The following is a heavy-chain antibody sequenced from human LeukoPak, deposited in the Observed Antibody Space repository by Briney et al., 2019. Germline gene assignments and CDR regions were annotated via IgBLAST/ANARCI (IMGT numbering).Heavy chain of an antibody. CDR3: ARDGPPDYYDSSGYLH. Sequence: ASVKVSCKASGYTFTSYGISWVRQAPGQGLEWMGWISAYNGNTNYAQKLQGRVTMTTDTSTSTAYMELRSLRSDDTAVYYCARDGPPDYYDSSGYLHWGQGTLVTVSS. D-gene: IGHD3-22*01. CDR1: GYTFTSYG. J-gene: IGHJ4*02. CDR2: ISAYNGNT. V-gene: IGHV1-18*01.